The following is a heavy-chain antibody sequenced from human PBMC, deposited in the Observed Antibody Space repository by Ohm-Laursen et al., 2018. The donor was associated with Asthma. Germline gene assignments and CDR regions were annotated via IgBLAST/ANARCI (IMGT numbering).Heavy chain of an antibody. Sequence: SLRLSCAASGCTFSRYSIHWVRQVPGKGLEWVASISTASTFIYYADSVRRRFTTSRDNAKNSVYLQMNSLRAEDTALYYCARIGPEWELPGREYSLHHWGQGTQVTVSS. CDR1: GCTFSRYS. J-gene: IGHJ1*01. V-gene: IGHV3-21*01. D-gene: IGHD1-26*01. CDR2: ISTASTFI. CDR3: ARIGPEWELPGREYSLHH.